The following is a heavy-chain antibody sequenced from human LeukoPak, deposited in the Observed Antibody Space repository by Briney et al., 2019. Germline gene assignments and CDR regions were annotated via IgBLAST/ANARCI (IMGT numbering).Heavy chain of an antibody. CDR1: GGTFSSYA. V-gene: IGHV1-69*06. CDR2: IIPIFGTA. J-gene: IGHJ6*04. D-gene: IGHD3-16*01. Sequence: VASVKVSCKASGGTFSSYAISWVRQAPGQGLEWMGGIIPIFGTANYAQKFQGRVTITADKSTSTAYMELSSLRFEDTAVYYCARGLLGDYYYYGMDVWGKGTTVTVSS. CDR3: ARGLLGDYYYYGMDV.